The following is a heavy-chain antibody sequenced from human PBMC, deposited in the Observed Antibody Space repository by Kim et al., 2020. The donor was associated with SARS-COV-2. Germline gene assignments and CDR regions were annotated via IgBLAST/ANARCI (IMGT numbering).Heavy chain of an antibody. J-gene: IGHJ4*02. Sequence: SETLSLTCTVSGDSISSSSYYWGWIRQPPGKGLEWIGSIYYSGSTYYNPSLKSRVTISVDTSKNQFSLKLSSVTAADTAVYYCARDSIAAAGKDYWGQGTLVTVSS. CDR3: ARDSIAAAGKDY. D-gene: IGHD6-13*01. CDR1: GDSISSSSYY. V-gene: IGHV4-39*07. CDR2: IYYSGST.